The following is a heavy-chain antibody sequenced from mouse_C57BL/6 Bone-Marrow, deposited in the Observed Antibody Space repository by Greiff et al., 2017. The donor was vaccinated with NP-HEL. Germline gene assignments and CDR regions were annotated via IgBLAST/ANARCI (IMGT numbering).Heavy chain of an antibody. V-gene: IGHV1-62-2*01. D-gene: IGHD1-1*01. CDR1: GYTFTEYT. CDR2: FYPGSGSI. Sequence: LLESGAELVKPGASVKLSCKASGYTFTEYTIHWVKQRSGQGLEWIGWFYPGSGSIKYNEKFKDKATLTADKSSSTVYLDLSRLTSEDSAVYFCARHGDSFGSSYGYFDVWGTGTTVTVTS. CDR3: ARHGDSFGSSYGYFDV. J-gene: IGHJ1*03.